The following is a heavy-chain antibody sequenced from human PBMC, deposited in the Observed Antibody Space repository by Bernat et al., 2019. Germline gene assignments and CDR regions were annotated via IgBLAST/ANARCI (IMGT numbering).Heavy chain of an antibody. CDR1: GFTVSSNY. CDR3: TAGIGVFIAVAGTLSRDY. Sequence: EVQLVESGGGLVQPGGSLRLSCAASGFTVSSNYMSWVRQAPGKGLEWVSVIYSGGSTYYADSVKGRFTISRDNSKNTLYLQMNSLRAEDTTVYYCTAGIGVFIAVAGTLSRDYWGQGTLVTVSS. V-gene: IGHV3-66*01. CDR2: IYSGGST. D-gene: IGHD6-19*01. J-gene: IGHJ4*02.